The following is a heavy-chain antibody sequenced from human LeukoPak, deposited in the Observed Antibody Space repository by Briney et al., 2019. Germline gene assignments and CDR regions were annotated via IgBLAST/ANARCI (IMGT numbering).Heavy chain of an antibody. V-gene: IGHV4-39*01. Sequence: ASETLTLTCAVYGGSCSGLYWGGIRQPPGKGLEWIGSMYYSGNTYYNPSLKSRVTISVDTSKNQFSLKLSSVTAADTAVYYCARKVRPDYSRFDYWGQGALVTVSS. CDR3: ARKVRPDYSRFDY. D-gene: IGHD3-10*01. CDR1: GGSCSGLY. CDR2: MYYSGNT. J-gene: IGHJ4*02.